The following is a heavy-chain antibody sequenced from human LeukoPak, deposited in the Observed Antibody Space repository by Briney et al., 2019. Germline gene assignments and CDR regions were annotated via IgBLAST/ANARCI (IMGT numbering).Heavy chain of an antibody. CDR1: GFSFSSYW. J-gene: IGHJ3*02. CDR2: ISSSSSYI. D-gene: IGHD1-26*01. CDR3: ARDIGNAFDI. V-gene: IGHV3-21*01. Sequence: GVSLRLSCAASGFSFSSYWMIWVRQAPGKGLEGVSSISSSSSYIYYADSVKGRFTISRDNAKNSLYLKMNSLRAEDTAVYYCARDIGNAFDIWGQGTMVTVSS.